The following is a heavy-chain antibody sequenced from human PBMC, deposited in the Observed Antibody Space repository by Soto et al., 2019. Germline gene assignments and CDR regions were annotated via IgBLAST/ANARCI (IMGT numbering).Heavy chain of an antibody. CDR2: VNPNSGNT. D-gene: IGHD3-3*01. CDR3: ARGHDFWSGWAYYYYYMDV. CDR1: GYTFTSYD. J-gene: IGHJ6*03. Sequence: ASVKVSCKASGYTFTSYDINWVRQATGQGLEWMGWVNPNSGNTGYAQKFQGRVTMTRNTSISTAYMELSSLRSEDTAVYYCARGHDFWSGWAYYYYYMDVWGKGTTVTVS. V-gene: IGHV1-8*01.